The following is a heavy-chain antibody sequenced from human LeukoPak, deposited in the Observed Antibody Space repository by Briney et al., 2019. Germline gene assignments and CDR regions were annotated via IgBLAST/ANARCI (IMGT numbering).Heavy chain of an antibody. V-gene: IGHV4-30-4*01. CDR2: IYYSGST. Sequence: SQTLSLTCTVSGGSISSGDYYWSWIRQPPGKGLEWIGYIYYSGSTYYNPSLKSRVTISVDTSKNQFSLKLSSVTAADTAVYYCAREKGYGSGSYGNWFDPWGQGTLVTVST. CDR1: GGSISSGDYY. CDR3: AREKGYGSGSYGNWFDP. J-gene: IGHJ5*02. D-gene: IGHD3-10*01.